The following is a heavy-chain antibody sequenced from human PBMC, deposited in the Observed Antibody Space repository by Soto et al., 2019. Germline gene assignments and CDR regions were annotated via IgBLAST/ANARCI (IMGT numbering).Heavy chain of an antibody. V-gene: IGHV3-15*07. Sequence: GGSLRLSCAASGFTFSNAWMNWVRQAPGKGLEWVGRIKSKTDGGTTDYAAPVKGRFTISRDDSKNTLYLQMNSLKTEDTAVYYCTTDLNGADYSSSYNYYYGMDVWGQGTTVTVSS. J-gene: IGHJ6*02. CDR3: TTDLNGADYSSSYNYYYGMDV. CDR2: IKSKTDGGTT. D-gene: IGHD6-13*01. CDR1: GFTFSNAW.